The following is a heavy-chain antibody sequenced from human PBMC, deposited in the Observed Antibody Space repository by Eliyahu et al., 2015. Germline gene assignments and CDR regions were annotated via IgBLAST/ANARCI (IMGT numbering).Heavy chain of an antibody. Sequence: QVLLQESGPGLVKPSGTLSLTCAVXGASINSTNWWSWVRQSPGKGLEWIGEIFHSGDTRYNPSLKSRATISVDKSKNQLSLSLTSVTAADTAVYYCARDLFYDFWSGFDYWGQGTPVTVSS. CDR2: IFHSGDT. D-gene: IGHD3-3*01. CDR3: ARDLFYDFWSGFDY. V-gene: IGHV4-4*02. CDR1: GASINSTNW. J-gene: IGHJ4*02.